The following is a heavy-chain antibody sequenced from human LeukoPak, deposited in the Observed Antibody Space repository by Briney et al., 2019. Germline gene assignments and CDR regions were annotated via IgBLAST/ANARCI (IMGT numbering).Heavy chain of an antibody. V-gene: IGHV5-51*01. CDR2: IYAGDSDT. Sequence: GESLKISCKGSGYSFTSYWIGWMRQMPGKGLEWMGIIYAGDSDTRYSPSFQGQVTFSADKSISTAYLQWTSLKASDTAMYYCARQDYGGNLPLDYWGQGTLVTVSS. J-gene: IGHJ4*02. CDR3: ARQDYGGNLPLDY. D-gene: IGHD4-23*01. CDR1: GYSFTSYW.